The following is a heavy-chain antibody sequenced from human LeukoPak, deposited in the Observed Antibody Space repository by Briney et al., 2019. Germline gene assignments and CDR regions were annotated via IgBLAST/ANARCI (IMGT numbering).Heavy chain of an antibody. J-gene: IGHJ4*02. V-gene: IGHV4-4*07. CDR1: GDSISTYY. D-gene: IGHD3-10*01. CDR3: ARDPGMERFGVVFDY. Sequence: SETLSLTCTVSGDSISTYYWNWIRQPAGKGLEWIGRIYRSGGTNYNPSLESRLTMSVDTSKNQFSLNLKSVTAADTAVYYCARDPGMERFGVVFDYWGQGALVTVSS. CDR2: IYRSGGT.